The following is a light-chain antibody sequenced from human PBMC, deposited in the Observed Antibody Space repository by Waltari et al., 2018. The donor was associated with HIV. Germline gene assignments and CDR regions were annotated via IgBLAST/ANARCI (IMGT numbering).Light chain of an antibody. CDR1: QNIVTY. J-gene: IGKJ2*01. Sequence: EIQMTQFPSSLSASVGARVTITCRASQNIVTYLNWYQQKPGKAPNLLIYAGFSLQSGVPSRFSGHRSGTDFTLTISSLQPEDFATYYCQQSYSVPNTFGQGTKVDIK. CDR2: AGF. CDR3: QQSYSVPNT. V-gene: IGKV1-39*01.